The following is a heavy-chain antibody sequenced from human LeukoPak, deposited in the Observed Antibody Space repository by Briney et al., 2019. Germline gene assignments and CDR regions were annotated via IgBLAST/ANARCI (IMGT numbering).Heavy chain of an antibody. D-gene: IGHD4-17*01. J-gene: IGHJ5*02. V-gene: IGHV4-61*01. CDR2: IYYSGST. CDR3: ARDGGYGDYAATWFDP. Sequence: SETLSLTCTVSGGSISSSSYYWGWIRQPPGKGLEWIGYIYYSGSTNYNPSLKSRVTISVDTSKNQFSLKLNSVTAADTAVYYCARDGGYGDYAATWFDPWGQGTLVTVSS. CDR1: GGSISSSSYY.